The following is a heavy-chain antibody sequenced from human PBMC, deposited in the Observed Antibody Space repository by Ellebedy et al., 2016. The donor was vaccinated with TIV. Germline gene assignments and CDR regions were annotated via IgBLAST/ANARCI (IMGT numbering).Heavy chain of an antibody. V-gene: IGHV3-23*01. CDR3: ASSRYHYYLGNTIFVY. CDR2: ISSTGSRT. D-gene: IGHD3-10*01. J-gene: IGHJ4*02. CDR1: GFTFSSYA. Sequence: GESLKISCAASGFTFSSYAMSWVRQAPGKGLEWVSTISSTGSRTYYADSVEGRFIISRDNSKNTLFLQMNSLRAEDTAVYYCASSRYHYYLGNTIFVYWGQGTLVTVSS.